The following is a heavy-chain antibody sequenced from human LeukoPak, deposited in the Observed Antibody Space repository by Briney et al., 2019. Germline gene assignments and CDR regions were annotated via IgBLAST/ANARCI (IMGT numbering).Heavy chain of an antibody. CDR3: ARDPGVGLLWFGELSPFDY. J-gene: IGHJ4*02. Sequence: GGSLRLSCAASGFTFSSYSMNWVRQAPGKGLEWVSSISSSSSRIYYADSVKGRFTISRDNAKNSLYLQMNSLRAEDTAVYYCARDPGVGLLWFGELSPFDYWGQGTLVTVSS. V-gene: IGHV3-21*01. CDR2: ISSSSSRI. CDR1: GFTFSSYS. D-gene: IGHD3-10*01.